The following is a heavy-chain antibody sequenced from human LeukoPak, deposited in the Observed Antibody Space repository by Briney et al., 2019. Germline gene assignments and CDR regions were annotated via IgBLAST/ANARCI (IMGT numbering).Heavy chain of an antibody. D-gene: IGHD1-26*01. Sequence: GGSLRLPCAASGFTVSSNYMSWVRQAPGKGLEWVSTIRSSGDSTNYADSVKGRFTFSRDNSKNTLYLQMNSLRAEDTAVYYCAKSPWPGAVGSKADYWGQGTLVTVSS. CDR2: IRSSGDST. CDR1: GFTVSSNY. CDR3: AKSPWPGAVGSKADY. V-gene: IGHV3-23*01. J-gene: IGHJ4*02.